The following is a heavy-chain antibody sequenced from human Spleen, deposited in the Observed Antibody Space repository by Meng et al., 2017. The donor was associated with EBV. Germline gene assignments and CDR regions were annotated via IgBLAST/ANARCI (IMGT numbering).Heavy chain of an antibody. CDR2: IYHNGDT. J-gene: IGHJ4*02. V-gene: IGHV4-30-4*01. CDR3: ASGSGGNFDF. CDR1: GGSISSGTYY. D-gene: IGHD3-16*01. Sequence: VQLQESGPGLGKPSQTLSLTCSVSGGSISSGTYYWSWIRQPPGRGLEWIGYIYHNGDTYYSPSLQSRLTISVDTSKNQFSLKMSSVTAADTAVYFCASGSGGNFDFWGQGTLVTVSS.